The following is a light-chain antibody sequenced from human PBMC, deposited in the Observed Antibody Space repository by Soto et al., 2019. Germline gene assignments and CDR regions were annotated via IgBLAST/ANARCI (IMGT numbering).Light chain of an antibody. J-gene: IGLJ1*01. Sequence: QSMLTQHASLSGSPGQSITISCTGSSSDVGAYNFVSWYQHHPGKAPKLILYEVTTRPSGVSSRFSGSKSGNTASLTISGLQADDEANYYCSSYTSSNTPYVFGTGTKVTV. CDR1: SSDVGAYNF. CDR2: EVT. CDR3: SSYTSSNTPYV. V-gene: IGLV2-14*01.